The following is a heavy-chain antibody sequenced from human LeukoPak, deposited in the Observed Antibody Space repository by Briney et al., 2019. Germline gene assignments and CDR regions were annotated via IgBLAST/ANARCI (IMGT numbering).Heavy chain of an antibody. V-gene: IGHV1-2*02. J-gene: IGHJ4*02. Sequence: ASVTVSCKASGYIFTSYYMHWVRQAPAQGLEWMGWINPNTGDTRYAHKFQGRGTMTRDTTISTAYMDLSSLTSGDAAVYYCASCPRYVGSPSFDYWGQGTQVSVSS. D-gene: IGHD3-10*01. CDR3: ASCPRYVGSPSFDY. CDR1: GYIFTSYY. CDR2: INPNTGDT.